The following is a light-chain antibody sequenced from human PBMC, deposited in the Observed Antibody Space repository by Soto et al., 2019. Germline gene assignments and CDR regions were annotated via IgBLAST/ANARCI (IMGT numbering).Light chain of an antibody. CDR2: AAS. CDR1: QSVPSNS. V-gene: IGKV3-20*01. Sequence: VLTQSPGTMSLSPGERATLSCRASQSVPSNSLAWYQQKPGQAPRLLIYAASSRATGISDRFSGSGSGTDFTLSISRLEPEDFEVYYCQQYGSSLTWTFGQGTKVEIK. CDR3: QQYGSSLTWT. J-gene: IGKJ1*01.